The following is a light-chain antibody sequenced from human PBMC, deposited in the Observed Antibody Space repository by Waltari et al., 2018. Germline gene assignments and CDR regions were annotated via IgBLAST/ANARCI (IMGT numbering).Light chain of an antibody. Sequence: EIVMTQSPVTLSVSPGERATLSCRASQSLLHSNGDNYLDWYLQKPGQSPQLLIYLGSSRATGVPDRFGGSGSGTDFTLKISRVEAEDVGVYYCMQALQIPWTFGQGTKVEIK. CDR1: QSLLHSNGDNY. CDR2: LGS. J-gene: IGKJ1*01. V-gene: IGKV2-28*01. CDR3: MQALQIPWT.